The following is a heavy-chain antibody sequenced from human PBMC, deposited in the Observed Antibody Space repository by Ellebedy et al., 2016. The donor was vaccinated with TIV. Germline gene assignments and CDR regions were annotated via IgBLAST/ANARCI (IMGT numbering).Heavy chain of an antibody. D-gene: IGHD2-15*01. V-gene: IGHV3-33*08. CDR2: IWFDGSNI. CDR3: ARGVGSGWFDP. J-gene: IGHJ5*02. CDR1: GFTFGSYG. Sequence: GESLKISCAASGFTFGSYGLHWIRLGPGKGLEWVAAIWFDGSNIHYADSVKGRFTISRDNSKNTLYLQMNSLRAEDTAVYYCARGVGSGWFDPWGQGTLVTVSS.